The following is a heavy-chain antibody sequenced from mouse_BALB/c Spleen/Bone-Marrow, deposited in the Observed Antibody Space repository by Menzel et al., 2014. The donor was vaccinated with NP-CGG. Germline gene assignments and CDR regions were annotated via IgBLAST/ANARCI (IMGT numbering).Heavy chain of an antibody. Sequence: EVQLVESGGGLVQPGGSLKLSCTASGFTLSSYGLSWVRQTPDKRLELVATINRNGGTNSYPDSVKGRFTISRDNAKNTQYLQMSSLKSEDTALYYCARGVDDYSWFAYWGQGTLVTVSA. J-gene: IGHJ3*01. CDR3: ARGVDDYSWFAY. CDR2: INRNGGTN. V-gene: IGHV5-6-3*01. D-gene: IGHD2-3*01. CDR1: GFTLSSYG.